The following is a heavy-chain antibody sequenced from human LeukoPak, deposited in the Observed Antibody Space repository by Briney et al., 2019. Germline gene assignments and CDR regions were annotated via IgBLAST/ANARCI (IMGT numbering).Heavy chain of an antibody. CDR2: IYYSGST. J-gene: IGHJ4*02. Sequence: SESLSLTCTVSGGSISSGDYYWSWIRQPPGKGLEWIGYIYYSGSTYYNPSLKSRVTISVDTSKNQFSLKLSSVTAADTAVYYCARGSGYSPIRYWGQGTLVTVSS. CDR1: GGSISSGDYY. D-gene: IGHD5-18*01. V-gene: IGHV4-30-4*01. CDR3: ARGSGYSPIRY.